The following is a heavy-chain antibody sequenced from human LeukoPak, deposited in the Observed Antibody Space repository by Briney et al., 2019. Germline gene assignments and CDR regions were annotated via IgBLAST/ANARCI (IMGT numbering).Heavy chain of an antibody. V-gene: IGHV3-48*04. CDR2: ISSSSSSI. D-gene: IGHD3-9*01. CDR1: GFTFNTYS. CDR3: ARGDTFHFDWLSGPPTAMDV. J-gene: IGHJ6*02. Sequence: QSGRSLRLSCAASGFTFNTYSMNWVRQAPGKGLEWISYISSSSSSIYYADSVKGRFTISRDNAKNSLYLQMNSLRAEDTAVYYCARGDTFHFDWLSGPPTAMDVWGQGTTVTVSS.